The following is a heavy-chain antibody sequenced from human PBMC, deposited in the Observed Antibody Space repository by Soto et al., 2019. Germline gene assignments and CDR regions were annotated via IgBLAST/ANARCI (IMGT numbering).Heavy chain of an antibody. CDR1: GYAFTGYY. D-gene: IGHD5-12*01. Sequence: ASLKVSSNASGYAFTGYYMHWVRQAPGQGLEWMGWINPNSGGTNYAQKFQGWVTMTRDTSISTAYMELSRLRSEDTAVYYCARGPGVGVEWLRSTGGPNYYFDYWGQGTLVTVSS. CDR2: INPNSGGT. V-gene: IGHV1-2*04. J-gene: IGHJ4*02. CDR3: ARGPGVGVEWLRSTGGPNYYFDY.